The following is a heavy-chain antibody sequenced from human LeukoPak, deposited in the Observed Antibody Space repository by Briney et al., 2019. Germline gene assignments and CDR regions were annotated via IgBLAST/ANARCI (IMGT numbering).Heavy chain of an antibody. CDR3: AKDHSDYERSFDY. Sequence: GGSLRLSCAASGFTFSSYSMNWVRQPPGKGLEWVSYISSTSSTIYYADSVKGRFTISRDNSKNTLYLQMNSLRAEDTAVYYCAKDHSDYERSFDYWGQGSLVTVSS. J-gene: IGHJ4*02. CDR2: ISSTSSTI. V-gene: IGHV3-48*01. D-gene: IGHD4-11*01. CDR1: GFTFSSYS.